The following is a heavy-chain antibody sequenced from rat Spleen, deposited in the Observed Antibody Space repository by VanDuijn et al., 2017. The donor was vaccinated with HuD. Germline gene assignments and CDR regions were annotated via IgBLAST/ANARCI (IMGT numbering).Heavy chain of an antibody. V-gene: IGHV5-25*01. CDR3: ARTGSDY. Sequence: EVQLVESGGGLVQPGRSMKLSCAASGFPFSNYGMAWVRQAPTKGLEWVASIYYDGGSTYYRDSVKGRFTISRDNAKSTLYLQMDSLRSEDTATYYCARTGSDYWGQGVMVTVSS. CDR1: GFPFSNYG. CDR2: IYYDGGST. J-gene: IGHJ2*01. D-gene: IGHD5-1*01.